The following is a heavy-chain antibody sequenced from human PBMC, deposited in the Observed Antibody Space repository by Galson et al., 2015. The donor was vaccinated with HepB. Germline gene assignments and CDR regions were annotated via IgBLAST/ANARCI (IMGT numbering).Heavy chain of an antibody. CDR2: IKSQSDGGTI. D-gene: IGHD5-18*01. Sequence: SLRLSCAGSGFIFSNSWMSWVRQGPGKGLEWVGRIKSQSDGGTIEYAAPVKDRFIISRDDLKNTVYLQMNNLTSEDTGVYYCTTDAKRAWFVGYSYAAWGQGTLVNVFS. CDR1: GFIFSNSW. V-gene: IGHV3-15*01. CDR3: TTDAKRAWFVGYSYAA. J-gene: IGHJ5*02.